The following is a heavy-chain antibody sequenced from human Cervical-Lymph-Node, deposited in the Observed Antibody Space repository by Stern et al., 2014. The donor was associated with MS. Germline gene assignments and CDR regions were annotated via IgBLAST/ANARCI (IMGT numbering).Heavy chain of an antibody. CDR1: GGSFSPYY. Sequence: QVQLVESGPGLVRPSETLSLTCTVSGGSFSPYYWNWIRQAPGKPLEWIGYIYYSGTTSSNPSRESRVAISLHTSESRFSLKLRSVTAADTAIYYCARRDGYNLQFDSWGQGTLVTVSS. D-gene: IGHD5-24*01. V-gene: IGHV4-59*01. CDR2: IYYSGTT. CDR3: ARRDGYNLQFDS. J-gene: IGHJ4*02.